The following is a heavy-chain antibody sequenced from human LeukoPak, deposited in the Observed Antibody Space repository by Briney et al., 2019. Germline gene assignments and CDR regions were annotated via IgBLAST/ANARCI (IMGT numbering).Heavy chain of an antibody. CDR1: GFDLHTYE. Sequence: GSLRLSCAASGFDLHTYEMNWVRQAPGKGLEWIADITISGHTKNYADSVKGRFTISRDSARTSLYLQMNSLRVEDTGVYFCARGDPHADLWGQGTLVTVSS. CDR2: ITISGHTK. J-gene: IGHJ5*02. CDR3: ARGDPHADL. V-gene: IGHV3-48*03.